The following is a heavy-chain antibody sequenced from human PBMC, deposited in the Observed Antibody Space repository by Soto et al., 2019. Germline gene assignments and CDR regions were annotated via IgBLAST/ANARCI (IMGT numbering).Heavy chain of an antibody. V-gene: IGHV3-64*01. CDR3: ARASYYYGSGGSAISSYYYMDV. J-gene: IGHJ6*03. CDR1: GFTFSSYA. D-gene: IGHD3-10*01. Sequence: GGSLRLSCAASGFTFSSYAMHWVRQAPGKGLEYVSAISSNGGSTYYANSVKGRFTISRDNSKNTRYLQMGSLRAEDMAVYYCARASYYYGSGGSAISSYYYMDVWGKGTTVTVSS. CDR2: ISSNGGST.